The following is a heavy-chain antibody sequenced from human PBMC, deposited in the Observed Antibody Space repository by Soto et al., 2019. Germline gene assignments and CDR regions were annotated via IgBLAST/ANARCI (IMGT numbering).Heavy chain of an antibody. J-gene: IGHJ4*02. D-gene: IGHD1-26*01. V-gene: IGHV4-4*07. CDR2: ITTSGST. CDR1: GDSMTKYY. Sequence: QVQLQESGPGLVKPSETLSLTCTVSGDSMTKYYWSWIRQPAGKGLEWIGLITTSGSTNYNPSLKRPVTMSIDTSHNHSSLKLKAVTAADTAVYYCARTVGAAYDFDFWGQGALVTVSS. CDR3: ARTVGAAYDFDF.